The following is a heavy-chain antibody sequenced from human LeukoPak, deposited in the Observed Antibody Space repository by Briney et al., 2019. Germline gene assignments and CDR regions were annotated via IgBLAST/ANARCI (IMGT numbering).Heavy chain of an antibody. Sequence: SETLSLTCTVSGGSISSYYWSWIRQHPGKGLEWIGYIYYSGSTYYNPSLKSRVTISVDTSKNQFSLKLSSVTAADTAVYYCARALYSSSSGRWFDPWGQGTLVTVSS. J-gene: IGHJ5*02. V-gene: IGHV4-59*06. D-gene: IGHD6-6*01. CDR3: ARALYSSSSGRWFDP. CDR1: GGSISSYY. CDR2: IYYSGST.